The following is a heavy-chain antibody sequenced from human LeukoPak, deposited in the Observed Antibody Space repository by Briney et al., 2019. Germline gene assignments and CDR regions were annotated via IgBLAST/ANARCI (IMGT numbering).Heavy chain of an antibody. V-gene: IGHV1-69*06. J-gene: IGHJ6*03. D-gene: IGHD3-9*01. CDR1: GGTFSSYA. CDR3: ARDLVGYDILTGYYGDYYYYYMDV. Sequence: ASVKVSCKASGGTFSSYAISWVRQAPGQGLEWMGGIIPIFGTANYAQKFQGRVTITADKSTSTAYMELSSLRSEDTAVYYCARDLVGYDILTGYYGDYYYYYMDVWGKGTTVTVSS. CDR2: IIPIFGTA.